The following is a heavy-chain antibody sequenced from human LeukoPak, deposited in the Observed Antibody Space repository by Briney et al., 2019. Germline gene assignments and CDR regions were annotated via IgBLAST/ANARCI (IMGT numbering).Heavy chain of an antibody. J-gene: IGHJ5*02. CDR1: GGSISSYY. V-gene: IGHV4-59*01. CDR3: ARGGYYGSGNDFRFDP. CDR2: IYYSGST. D-gene: IGHD3-10*01. Sequence: SETLSLTCTVSGGSISSYYWSWVRQPPGKGLEWIGYIYYSGSTNYKPSLKSRVTISVDTSKNQFSLKLNSVTAADTAVYYCARGGYYGSGNDFRFDPWGQGTLVTVSS.